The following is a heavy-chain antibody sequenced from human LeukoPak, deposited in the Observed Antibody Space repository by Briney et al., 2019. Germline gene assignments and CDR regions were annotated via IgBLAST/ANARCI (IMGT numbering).Heavy chain of an antibody. CDR1: GGSISSGSYF. V-gene: IGHV4-61*02. CDR3: ARLSYDSSGNDAFDI. D-gene: IGHD3-22*01. CDR2: IYASGST. Sequence: SQTLSLTCTVSGGSISSGSYFWSWIRQPAGKGLEWIGRIYASGSTNFNPPLKSRVTISVDTSKNQFSLELTSVTAADTAVYYCARLSYDSSGNDAFDIWGQGTMVTVSS. J-gene: IGHJ3*02.